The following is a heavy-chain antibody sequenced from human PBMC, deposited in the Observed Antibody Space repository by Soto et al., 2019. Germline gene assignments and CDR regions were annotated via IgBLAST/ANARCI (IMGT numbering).Heavy chain of an antibody. CDR2: MNPNSGNT. Sequence: QVQLVQSGAEVKKPGASVKVSCKASGYTFTSYDINWVRQATGQGLEWMGWMNPNSGNTGYAQKFQGRVTMTRNTSISTAYMEQSSLRSEDTDVYYCARSYRRGGYSGYHPLDYWGQGTLVTVSS. CDR3: ARSYRRGGYSGYHPLDY. D-gene: IGHD5-12*01. J-gene: IGHJ4*02. V-gene: IGHV1-8*01. CDR1: GYTFTSYD.